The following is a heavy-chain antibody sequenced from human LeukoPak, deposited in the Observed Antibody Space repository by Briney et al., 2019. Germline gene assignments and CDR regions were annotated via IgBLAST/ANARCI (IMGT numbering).Heavy chain of an antibody. D-gene: IGHD3-22*01. CDR1: GYTLTELS. J-gene: IGHJ4*02. Sequence: ASVKVSCKVSGYTLTELSIHWVRQAPGKGLEWMGGFDPEDGETIYAQKFQGRVTMTEDTSTDTAYTELSSLRSEDTAVYYCATVRRSSGYYYSLYYFDYWGQGTLVTVSS. CDR3: ATVRRSSGYYYSLYYFDY. CDR2: FDPEDGET. V-gene: IGHV1-24*01.